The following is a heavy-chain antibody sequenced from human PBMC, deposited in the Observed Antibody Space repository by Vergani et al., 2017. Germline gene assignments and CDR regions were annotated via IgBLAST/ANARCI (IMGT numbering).Heavy chain of an antibody. V-gene: IGHV3-7*01. CDR2: IKQDGSEK. D-gene: IGHD5-24*01. J-gene: IGHJ4*02. Sequence: EVQLVESGGGLVQPGGSLRLSCAASGFTFSSYWMSWVRQAPGKGLEWVANIKQDGSEKYYVDSVKGRFTISRDNAKNSLYLQMNSLRAEDTAVYYCARDRRYFDGYNPLGYWGQGTLVTVSS. CDR1: GFTFSSYW. CDR3: ARDRRYFDGYNPLGY.